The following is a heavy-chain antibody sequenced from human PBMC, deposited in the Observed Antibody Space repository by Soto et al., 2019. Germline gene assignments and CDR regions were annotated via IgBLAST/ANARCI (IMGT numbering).Heavy chain of an antibody. CDR2: ISAYNGNT. CDR1: GYTFTSYG. Sequence: QVQLVQSGAEVKKPGASVKVSCKASGYTFTSYGISWVRQAPGQGLEWMGWISAYNGNTNYAQKLQGRVTMTTDTSTSTAYMELRSLRSDDTPVYYCARTDYYYDSSGYPLPDYWGQGTLVTVSS. CDR3: ARTDYYYDSSGYPLPDY. V-gene: IGHV1-18*01. D-gene: IGHD3-22*01. J-gene: IGHJ4*02.